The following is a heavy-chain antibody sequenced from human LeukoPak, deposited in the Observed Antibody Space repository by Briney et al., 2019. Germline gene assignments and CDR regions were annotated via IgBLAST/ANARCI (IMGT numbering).Heavy chain of an antibody. CDR3: GRETPGGGHFDY. V-gene: IGHV4-59*01. CDR2: IYYSGGT. CDR1: GGSINYYY. Sequence: SETLSLTCTVSGGSINYYYWMWIRQPPGKGLEWIGYIYYSGGTHYNPSLKSRVTMLVDTSKNQFSLKLTAVTAADTAVYYCGRETPGGGHFDYGARGSLATVSS. J-gene: IGHJ4*02. D-gene: IGHD3-16*01.